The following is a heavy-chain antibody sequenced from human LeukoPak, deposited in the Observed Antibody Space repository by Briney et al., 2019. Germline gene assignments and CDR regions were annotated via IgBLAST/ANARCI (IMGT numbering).Heavy chain of an antibody. V-gene: IGHV1-46*01. D-gene: IGHD3-9*01. CDR3: ARDRMGSDWLFPTPDY. CDR1: GYTFTSYY. J-gene: IGHJ4*02. Sequence: ASVKVSCKASGYTFTSYYMHWVRQAPGQGLEWMGIINPSGGSTSYAQKFQGRVTMTRDTSTSTVYMELSSLRSEDTAVYYCARDRMGSDWLFPTPDYWGQGTLVTVSS. CDR2: INPSGGST.